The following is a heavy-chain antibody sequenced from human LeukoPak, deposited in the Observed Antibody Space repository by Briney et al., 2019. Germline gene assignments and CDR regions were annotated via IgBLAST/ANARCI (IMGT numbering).Heavy chain of an antibody. D-gene: IGHD6-6*01. V-gene: IGHV4-34*01. CDR2: INHSGST. Sequence: SETLSLTCAVYGGSFSGYYWSWIRQPPGKGLEWIGEINHSGSTNYNPSLKSRVTISVDTSKNQFSLKLSSVTAADAAVYYCARHRPIAAGRQRYYYYMDVWGKGTTVTVSS. J-gene: IGHJ6*03. CDR1: GGSFSGYY. CDR3: ARHRPIAAGRQRYYYYMDV.